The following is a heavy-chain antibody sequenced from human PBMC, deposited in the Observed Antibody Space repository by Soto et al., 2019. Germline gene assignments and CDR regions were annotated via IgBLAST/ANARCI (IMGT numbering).Heavy chain of an antibody. CDR3: ARHNIAAHTNYYYGMDV. D-gene: IGHD6-6*01. Sequence: VESLKISCKGSGYSFTSYWIGWVRQMPGKGLEWMGIIYPGDSDTRYSPSFQGQVTISADKSISTAYLQWSSLKASDTAMYYCARHNIAAHTNYYYGMDVWGQGTTVTVSS. CDR2: IYPGDSDT. CDR1: GYSFTSYW. J-gene: IGHJ6*02. V-gene: IGHV5-51*01.